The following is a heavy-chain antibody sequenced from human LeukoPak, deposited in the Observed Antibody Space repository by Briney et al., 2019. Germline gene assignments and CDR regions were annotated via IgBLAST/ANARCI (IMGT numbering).Heavy chain of an antibody. CDR1: GFPFRNYA. V-gene: IGHV3-33*08. CDR3: ARYTTGWFLDY. J-gene: IGHJ4*02. D-gene: IGHD6-19*01. CDR2: IWYDGSNK. Sequence: GGSLRLSCGASGFPFRNYAISWVRQAPGKGLEWVAVIWYDGSNKYYADSVKGRFTISRDNSKNTLYLQMNSLRAEDTAVYYCARYTTGWFLDYWGQGTLVTVSS.